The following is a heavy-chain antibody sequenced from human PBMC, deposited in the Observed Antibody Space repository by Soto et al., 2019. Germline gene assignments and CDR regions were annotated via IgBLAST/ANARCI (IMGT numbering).Heavy chain of an antibody. CDR1: GGSISDYY. J-gene: IGHJ4*02. CDR2: IYDSGIT. V-gene: IGHV4-59*01. D-gene: IGHD3-22*01. CDR3: ARSGEGYYDF. Sequence: SETLSLTCSVSGGSISDYYWSWIRQPPGKGLEWIGYIYDSGITNKNSSLRNRVTVSVDTSKNQFSLKLSSVTAADTAVYYCARSGEGYYDFWGQGALVPVPQ.